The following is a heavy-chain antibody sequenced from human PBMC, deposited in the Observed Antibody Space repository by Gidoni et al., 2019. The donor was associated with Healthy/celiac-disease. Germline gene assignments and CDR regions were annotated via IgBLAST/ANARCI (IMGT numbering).Heavy chain of an antibody. CDR3: ARGSSVVTPGFDY. J-gene: IGHJ4*02. D-gene: IGHD2-21*02. V-gene: IGHV1-8*01. Sequence: QVQLVQSGAAVKKPAASVQVSCKAPGYTFTSYDINWVRQATGQGLEWMGWMNPNSGNTGYAQKFQGRVTMTRNTSISTAYMELSSLRSEDTAVYYCARGSSVVTPGFDYWGQGTLVTVSS. CDR1: GYTFTSYD. CDR2: MNPNSGNT.